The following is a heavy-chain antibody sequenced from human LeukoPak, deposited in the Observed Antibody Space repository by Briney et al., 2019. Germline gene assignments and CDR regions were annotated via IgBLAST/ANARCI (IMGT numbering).Heavy chain of an antibody. D-gene: IGHD6-13*01. Sequence: GGSLRLSCAAAGVIFSNNAMTWVGQAPGKGLEWVSSITASGDRTFNADSVKGRFTISRDNSKNTLYLLMNSLRAEDTALYYCERSTAASASDYWGQGTLVTVSS. J-gene: IGHJ4*02. CDR3: ERSTAASASDY. CDR1: GVIFSNNA. CDR2: ITASGDRT. V-gene: IGHV3-23*01.